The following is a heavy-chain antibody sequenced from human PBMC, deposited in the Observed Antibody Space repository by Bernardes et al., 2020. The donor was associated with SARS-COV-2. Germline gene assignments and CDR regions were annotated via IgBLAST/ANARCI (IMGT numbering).Heavy chain of an antibody. V-gene: IGHV4-34*01. CDR3: ARGRVGIDPSQYSGYDPDYDY. Sequence: ETLSLPCAVYGGSFSGYYWSWIRQPPGKGLEWIGEINHSGSTNYNPSLKSRVTISVDTSKNQFSLKLSSVTAADTAVYYCARGRVGIDPSQYSGYDPDYDYWGQGTLVTVSS. CDR1: GGSFSGYY. CDR2: INHSGST. D-gene: IGHD5-12*01. J-gene: IGHJ4*02.